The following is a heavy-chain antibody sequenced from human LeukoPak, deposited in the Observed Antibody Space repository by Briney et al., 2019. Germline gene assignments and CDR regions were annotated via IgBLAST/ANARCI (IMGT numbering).Heavy chain of an antibody. D-gene: IGHD6-13*01. CDR2: TYYRSKWYN. J-gene: IGHJ4*02. V-gene: IGHV6-1*01. CDR3: SRQPGGIAAAGFDY. Sequence: SQTHSLTCAISGDSVSSNTAAWNWIRQSPSRGLEWLGRTYYRSKWYNDYAVSVKSRITINPDTSKNQFSLQLNSVTPEDTAVYYCSRQPGGIAAAGFDYWGQGTLVTVSS. CDR1: GDSVSSNTAA.